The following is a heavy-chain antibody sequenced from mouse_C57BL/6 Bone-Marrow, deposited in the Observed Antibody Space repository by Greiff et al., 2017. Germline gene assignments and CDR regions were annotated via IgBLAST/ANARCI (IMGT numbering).Heavy chain of an antibody. V-gene: IGHV1-81*01. Sequence: QVQLQQSGAELARPGASVKLSCKASGYTFTSYGISWVKQRTGQGLEWIGEIDPRSGNTYYNEKFKGKATLTADKSSSTAYMELRSLTSEDSAVYFCAREGANSGQGYWGQGTTLTVSS. J-gene: IGHJ2*01. CDR3: AREGANSGQGY. CDR1: GYTFTSYG. CDR2: IDPRSGNT. D-gene: IGHD3-3*01.